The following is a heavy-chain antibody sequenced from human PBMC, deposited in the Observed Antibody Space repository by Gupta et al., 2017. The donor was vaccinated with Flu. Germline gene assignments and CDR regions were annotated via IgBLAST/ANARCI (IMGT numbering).Heavy chain of an antibody. CDR3: AKVSSGGSGSGYYYYYMDV. D-gene: IGHD3-10*01. CDR2: ISYDGSNK. Sequence: WVGQAPGKVLEWVAVISYDGSNKYYADSVKGRFTISRDNSKNTLYLQMNSLRAEDTAVYYCAKVSSGGSGSGYYYYYMDVWGKGTTVTVSS. V-gene: IGHV3-30*18. J-gene: IGHJ6*03.